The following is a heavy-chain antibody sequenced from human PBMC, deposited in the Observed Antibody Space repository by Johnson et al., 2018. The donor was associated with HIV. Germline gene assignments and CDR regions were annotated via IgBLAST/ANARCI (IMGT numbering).Heavy chain of an antibody. J-gene: IGHJ3*01. CDR2: IRYDESNK. CDR3: ARDLGRPDAFDV. V-gene: IGHV3-30*02. D-gene: IGHD2-15*01. CDR1: GFTFSNYG. Sequence: QVQLVESGGGLVQPGGSLRLSCAASGFTFSNYGMHWVRQAPGKGLEWVAFIRYDESNKYYADSVKGRFTISREKSKNTLYVQMNSLRVEDTAVYYCARDLGRPDAFDVWGQGTMVTVSS.